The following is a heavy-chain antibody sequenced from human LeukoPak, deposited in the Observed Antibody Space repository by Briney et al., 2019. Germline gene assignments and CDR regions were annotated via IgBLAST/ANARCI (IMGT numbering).Heavy chain of an antibody. V-gene: IGHV3-23*01. CDR3: AKGGGYSGYDPPKYYFDY. CDR1: GFTFSSYA. CDR2: ISGSGGST. D-gene: IGHD5-12*01. Sequence: GGSLRLSCAASGFTFSSYAMSWVRQAPGKGLEWVSAISGSGGSTYYADSVKGRFTISRDNSKNTLHLQMNSLRAEDTAVYYCAKGGGYSGYDPPKYYFDYWGQGTLVTVSS. J-gene: IGHJ4*02.